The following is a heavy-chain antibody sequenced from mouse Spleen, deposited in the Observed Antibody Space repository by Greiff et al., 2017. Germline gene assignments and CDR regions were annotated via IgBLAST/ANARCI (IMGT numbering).Heavy chain of an antibody. V-gene: IGHV3-6*01. CDR3: ARDEGDEGNFDY. J-gene: IGHJ2*01. CDR1: GYSITSGYY. Sequence: EVKLMESGPGLVKPSQSLSLTCSVTGYSITSGYYWNWIRQFPGNKLEWMGYISYDGSNNYNPSLKNRISITRDTSKNQFFLKLNSVTTEDTATYYCARDEGDEGNFDYWGQGTTLTVSS. CDR2: ISYDGSN.